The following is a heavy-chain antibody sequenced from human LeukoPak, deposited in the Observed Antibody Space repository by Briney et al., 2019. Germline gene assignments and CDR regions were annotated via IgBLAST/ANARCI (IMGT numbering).Heavy chain of an antibody. J-gene: IGHJ4*02. D-gene: IGHD6-13*01. V-gene: IGHV3-7*01. CDR3: ATYRNGAAAGNLDY. CDR2: IKQDGSEK. CDR1: GFTFSSYW. Sequence: GGSLRLSCAASGFTFSSYWMSWVRQAPGEGLEWVANIKQDGSEKYYVDSVKGRFTISRDNAKNSLYLQMNSLRAEDTAVYYCATYRNGAAAGNLDYWGQGTLVTVSS.